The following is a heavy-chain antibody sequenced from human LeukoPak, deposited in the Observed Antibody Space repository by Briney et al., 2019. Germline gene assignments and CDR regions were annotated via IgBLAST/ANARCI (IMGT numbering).Heavy chain of an antibody. D-gene: IGHD3-10*01. CDR1: GFTFSSYA. CDR2: ISGSGGST. CDR3: ARGGYYGSGSYYPYYYYYMDV. J-gene: IGHJ6*03. Sequence: GGSLRLSCAASGFTFSSYAMTWVRQAPGKGLEWVSAISGSGGSTYYADSVKGRFTISRDNSKNTLYLQMNSLRAEDTAVYYCARGGYYGSGSYYPYYYYYMDVWGKGTTVTVSS. V-gene: IGHV3-23*01.